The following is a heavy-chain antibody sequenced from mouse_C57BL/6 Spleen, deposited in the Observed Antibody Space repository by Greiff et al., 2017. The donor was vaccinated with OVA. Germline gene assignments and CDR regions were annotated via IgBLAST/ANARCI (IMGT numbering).Heavy chain of an antibody. CDR2: INPNNGGT. V-gene: IGHV1-26*01. CDR3: ARGWWGYLDY. CDR1: GYTFTDYC. Sequence: EVQLQQSGPELVKPGASVKLSCKASGYTFTDYCMNWVKQSPGKRLEWIGDINPNNGGTSYNQKFKGKATLTADKSSSTACMELRSLTSEDSAVDYCARGWWGYLDYWGQGTTLTVSS. J-gene: IGHJ2*01. D-gene: IGHD1-1*02.